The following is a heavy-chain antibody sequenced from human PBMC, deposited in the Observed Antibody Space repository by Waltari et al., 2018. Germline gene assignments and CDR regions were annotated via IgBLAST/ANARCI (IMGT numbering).Heavy chain of an antibody. J-gene: IGHJ3*01. Sequence: QLQLRQSGPGLMKPSQTLPLTCAISGDNVSRNGAAWNWIRQSPSRGLEWLGRAYYTSTWYNDYAVSVKGRITIYPDTSKNQFSLQLNSVTPADTAVYYCASGRDSAFDVWGQGTLVTVSS. CDR3: ASGRDSAFDV. D-gene: IGHD3-10*01. V-gene: IGHV6-1*01. CDR2: AYYTSTWYN. CDR1: GDNVSRNGAA.